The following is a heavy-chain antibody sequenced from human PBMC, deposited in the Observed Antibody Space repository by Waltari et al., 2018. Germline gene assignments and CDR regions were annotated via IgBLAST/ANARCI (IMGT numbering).Heavy chain of an antibody. CDR2: IIPIFGTA. CDR3: ARSGCSSTSCYVYWYFDL. J-gene: IGHJ2*01. D-gene: IGHD2-2*01. Sequence: QVQLVQSGAEVKKPGSSVKVSCKASGGPFSSYALSWVRQAPGHGLEWMGGIIPIFGTANYAQKFQGRVTITADESTSTAYMELSSLRSEDTAVYYCARSGCSSTSCYVYWYFDLWGRGTLVTVSS. CDR1: GGPFSSYA. V-gene: IGHV1-69*01.